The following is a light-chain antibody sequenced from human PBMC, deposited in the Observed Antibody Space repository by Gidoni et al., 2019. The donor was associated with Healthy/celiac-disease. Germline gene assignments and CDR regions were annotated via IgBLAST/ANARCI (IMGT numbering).Light chain of an antibody. J-gene: IGLJ3*02. CDR2: RNN. CDR1: SSNIGSNY. V-gene: IGLV1-47*01. Sequence: QSVLTQPPSASATPGPRVTIPRSGSSSNIGSNYVYWYQQLPGTAPKLLVYRNNRRPSGVPDRFAGSKSGTSASLAISGLPSGDEADYYCAAWDDSLSGPWVFGGGTKLTVL. CDR3: AAWDDSLSGPWV.